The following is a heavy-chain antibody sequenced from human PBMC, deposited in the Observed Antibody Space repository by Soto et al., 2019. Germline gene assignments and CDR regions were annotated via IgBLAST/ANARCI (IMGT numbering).Heavy chain of an antibody. CDR2: IIPIFGTA. Sequence: GASVKVSCKASGGTFSSYAISWVRQAPGQGLEWMGGIIPIFGTANYAQKFQGRVTITADESTSTAYMELSSLRSEDTAVYYCARESRRNRQLGYYYYGMDVWGQGTTVTVSS. V-gene: IGHV1-69*13. CDR3: ARESRRNRQLGYYYYGMDV. CDR1: GGTFSSYA. D-gene: IGHD6-6*01. J-gene: IGHJ6*02.